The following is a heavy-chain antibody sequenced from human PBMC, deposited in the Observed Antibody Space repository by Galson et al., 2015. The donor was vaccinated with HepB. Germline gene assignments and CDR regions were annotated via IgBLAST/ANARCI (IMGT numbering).Heavy chain of an antibody. J-gene: IGHJ4*02. Sequence: SLRLSCAASTFIFSTYSMNWVRQAPGKGLEWVSYISSSSTTIYYADSVKGRFTISRDRSKNTLYLQMGSLRAEDMAVYYCARDFGGNLIDYWGQGTLVTVSS. CDR2: ISSSSTTI. CDR1: TFIFSTYS. V-gene: IGHV3-48*01. CDR3: ARDFGGNLIDY. D-gene: IGHD4-23*01.